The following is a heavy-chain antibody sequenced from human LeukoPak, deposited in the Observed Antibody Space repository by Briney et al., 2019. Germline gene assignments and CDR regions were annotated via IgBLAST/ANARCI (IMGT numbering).Heavy chain of an antibody. CDR2: IYSGGST. D-gene: IGHD3-22*01. Sequence: GGSLRLSCAASGFTVNYRYMTWVRQAPGKGLEWVSSIYSGGSTYYADSVKGRFTISRDKSKNTLYLQTNNLRVEDTAVYYCARDRYDSSGYSLDYWGLGTLVTVSS. V-gene: IGHV3-66*01. CDR3: ARDRYDSSGYSLDY. CDR1: GFTVNYRY. J-gene: IGHJ4*02.